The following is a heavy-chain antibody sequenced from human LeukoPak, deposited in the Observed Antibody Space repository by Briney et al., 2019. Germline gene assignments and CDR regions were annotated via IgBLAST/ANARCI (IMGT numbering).Heavy chain of an antibody. J-gene: IGHJ6*02. V-gene: IGHV3-9*01. CDR1: GFTFDDFA. CDR2: ISWNSGSI. D-gene: IGHD2-2*01. Sequence: PGRPLRLSCEASGFTFDDFAMHWVRQAPGKGLEWVSGISWNSGSIGYADSVKGRFTISRDNAKNSLYLEMNSLRAEDTALYYCAKDVSSTRYYYYGMDVWGQGTTVTVSS. CDR3: AKDVSSTRYYYYGMDV.